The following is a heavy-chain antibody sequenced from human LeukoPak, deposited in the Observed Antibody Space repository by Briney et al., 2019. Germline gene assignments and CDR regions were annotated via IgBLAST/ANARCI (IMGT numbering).Heavy chain of an antibody. Sequence: VASVKVSCKASGGTFSSYAISWVRQAPGQGLEWMGRIIPIFGTANYAQKFQGRVTITTDESTSTAYIELSSLRSEDTGVYYCAITDGGYDLYYFDYWGQGTLVTVSS. CDR2: IIPIFGTA. CDR3: AITDGGYDLYYFDY. V-gene: IGHV1-69*05. D-gene: IGHD5-12*01. J-gene: IGHJ4*02. CDR1: GGTFSSYA.